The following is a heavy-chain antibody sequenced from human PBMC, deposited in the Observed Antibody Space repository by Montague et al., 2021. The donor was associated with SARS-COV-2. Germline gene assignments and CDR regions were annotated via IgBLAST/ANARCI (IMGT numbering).Heavy chain of an antibody. CDR3: ARGDGVVVAAPYI. J-gene: IGHJ3*02. CDR2: MYDSGST. Sequence: TLSLTCTVSGGSISNGGYYCSWIRQHPGKGLEWIGYMYDSGSTYHNPSLTSRVTMSLDTSKNQFSLKLSSVTAADTAVYYCARGDGVVVAAPYIWGQGTMVTVSS. D-gene: IGHD2-15*01. CDR1: GGSISNGGYY. V-gene: IGHV4-31*03.